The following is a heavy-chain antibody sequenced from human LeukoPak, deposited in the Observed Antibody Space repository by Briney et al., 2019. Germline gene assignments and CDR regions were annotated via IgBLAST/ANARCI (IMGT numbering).Heavy chain of an antibody. Sequence: WETLSLTCAVYGGSFSGYYWSWIRQPPGKGLEWIGEINHSGSTNYNPSLKSRVTISVDTSKNQFSLKLSSVTAADTAVYYCARGAKYYDILTGYYVDYWGQGTLVTVSS. CDR3: ARGAKYYDILTGYYVDY. CDR1: GGSFSGYY. J-gene: IGHJ4*02. CDR2: INHSGST. D-gene: IGHD3-9*01. V-gene: IGHV4-34*01.